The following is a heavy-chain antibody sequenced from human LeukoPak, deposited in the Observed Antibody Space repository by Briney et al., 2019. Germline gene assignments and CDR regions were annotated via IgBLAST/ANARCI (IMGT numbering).Heavy chain of an antibody. V-gene: IGHV1-46*03. CDR3: VINYGSGSYLFDH. Sequence: GASVKVSCKASGYTFTSYYMHWVRQAPGQGLEWMGIINPSGGSTSYAQKFQGRVTMTRDMSTSTVYMELSSLRSEDTAVYYCVINYGSGSYLFDHWGQGTLVTVSS. J-gene: IGHJ4*02. D-gene: IGHD3-10*01. CDR2: INPSGGST. CDR1: GYTFTSYY.